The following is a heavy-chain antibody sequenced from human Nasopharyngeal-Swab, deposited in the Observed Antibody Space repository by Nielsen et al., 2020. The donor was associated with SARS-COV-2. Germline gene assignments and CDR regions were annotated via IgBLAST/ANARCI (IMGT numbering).Heavy chain of an antibody. CDR2: INPNSGGT. V-gene: IGHV1-2*06. D-gene: IGHD3-22*01. CDR1: GYTFTGYY. J-gene: IGHJ3*02. CDR3: ARGYYYDSLDAFDI. Sequence: ASVKDSCKASGYTFTGYYMHWVRQAPAQGLAWMGRINPNSGGTNYAQKFQGRVTMTRDTSISKAYMELSRLRSDDTAVYYCARGYYYDSLDAFDIWGQGTMVTVSS.